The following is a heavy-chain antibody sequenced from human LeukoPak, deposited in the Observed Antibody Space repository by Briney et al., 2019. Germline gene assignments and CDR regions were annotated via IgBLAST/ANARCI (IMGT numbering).Heavy chain of an antibody. CDR3: ARLGPYYFDS. CDR2: IYSGANT. J-gene: IGHJ4*02. Sequence: GGSLRLSCAASGFTVSSNYMNWVRQAPGKGLEWVSVIYSGANTYYADSVQGRFTISRDTSRNTLYLQMNSLRAEDTAVYYCARLGPYYFDSWGQGTLVIVSS. V-gene: IGHV3-53*01. CDR1: GFTVSSNY. D-gene: IGHD3-16*01.